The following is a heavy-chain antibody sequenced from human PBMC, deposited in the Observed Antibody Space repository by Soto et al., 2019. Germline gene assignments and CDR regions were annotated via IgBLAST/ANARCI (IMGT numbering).Heavy chain of an antibody. Sequence: SETLSLTCTVSGGSIRDTDYFWGWIRQPPGKALEWIASIYHSGSTYYNPSLKSRVTMSIDTSNNQFALTLNSVSAADTAVYFCTRDSGWFDPWGQGTLVTVSS. V-gene: IGHV4-39*02. CDR3: TRDSGWFDP. CDR2: IYHSGST. J-gene: IGHJ5*02. CDR1: GGSIRDTDYF. D-gene: IGHD7-27*01.